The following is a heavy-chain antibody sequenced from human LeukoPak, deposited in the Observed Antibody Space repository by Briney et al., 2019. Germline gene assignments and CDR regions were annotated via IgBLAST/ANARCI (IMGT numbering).Heavy chain of an antibody. D-gene: IGHD3-10*01. V-gene: IGHV3-30*18. CDR1: GLTFSSYG. CDR2: ISYDGSKI. Sequence: PGGSLRLSCAASGLTFSSYGMHWVRQAPGKGLEWVAGISYDGSKIYYGDPVKGRFTISRDNSKNTLYLQMDSLRAEDTAVYHCAKDAGDASGTCRQGDYWGQGTLVTVSS. J-gene: IGHJ4*02. CDR3: AKDAGDASGTCRQGDY.